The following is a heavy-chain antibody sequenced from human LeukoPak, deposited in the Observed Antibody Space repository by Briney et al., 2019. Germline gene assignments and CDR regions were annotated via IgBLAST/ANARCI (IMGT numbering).Heavy chain of an antibody. Sequence: GGSLRLSRGASGFTFSSYAMHWVRQAPGKGLDWVAVISYDGSKKDYADSVKGRFTVSRDNSKNTLYLQMNRLRGEDMAVYYCARDSSYSNYYYYYGMDVWGQGTTVTVSS. D-gene: IGHD2-21*01. CDR1: GFTFSSYA. J-gene: IGHJ6*02. CDR2: ISYDGSKK. V-gene: IGHV3-30*04. CDR3: ARDSSYSNYYYYYGMDV.